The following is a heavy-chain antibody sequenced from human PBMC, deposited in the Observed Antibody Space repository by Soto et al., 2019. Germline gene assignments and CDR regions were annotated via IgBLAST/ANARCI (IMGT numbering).Heavy chain of an antibody. D-gene: IGHD6-13*01. CDR3: ARDSGSSSDYYGMDV. CDR2: ISSSASAI. V-gene: IGHV3-48*03. CDR1: RFTFSSYE. Sequence: SLRLSCAASRFTFSSYEMNWVRQAPGKGLEWVAYISSSASAIYYAESVKGRFIISRDNAKNSLYLQMSSLRAEDTAVYYCARDSGSSSDYYGMDVWGQGTTVTVSS. J-gene: IGHJ6*02.